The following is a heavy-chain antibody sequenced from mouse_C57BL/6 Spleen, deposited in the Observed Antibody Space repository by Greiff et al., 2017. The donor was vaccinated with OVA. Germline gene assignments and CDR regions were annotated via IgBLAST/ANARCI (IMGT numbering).Heavy chain of an antibody. V-gene: IGHV5-9*01. CDR2: ISGGGGNT. CDR1: GFTFSSYT. D-gene: IGHD2-4*01. Sequence: DVKLVESGGGLVKPGGSLKLSCAASGFTFSSYTMSWVRQTPEKRLEWVATISGGGGNTYYPDSVKGRFTISRDNAKNTLYLQMSSLRSEDTALYYCAKQYDYGGAMDYWGQGTSVTVSS. J-gene: IGHJ4*01. CDR3: AKQYDYGGAMDY.